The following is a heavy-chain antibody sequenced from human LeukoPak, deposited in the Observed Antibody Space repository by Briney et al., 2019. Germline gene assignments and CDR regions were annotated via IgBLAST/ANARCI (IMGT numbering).Heavy chain of an antibody. J-gene: IGHJ5*02. CDR1: GYTLTELS. CDR2: FDPEDGET. V-gene: IGHV1-24*01. Sequence: GASVKVSCKVSGYTLTELSMHWVRQAPGKGLEWMGGFDPEDGETIYAQKFQGRVTITADESTSTAYMELSSLRSEDTAVYYCATLYYYGSGRFDPWGQGTLVTVSS. CDR3: ATLYYYGSGRFDP. D-gene: IGHD3-10*01.